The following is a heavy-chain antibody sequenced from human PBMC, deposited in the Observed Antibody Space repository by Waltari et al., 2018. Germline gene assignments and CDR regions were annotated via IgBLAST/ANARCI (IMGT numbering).Heavy chain of an antibody. J-gene: IGHJ5*02. CDR1: GGTFSSYA. V-gene: IGHV1-69*05. Sequence: QVQLVQSGAEVKKPGSSVKVSCKASGGTFSSYAISWVRQAPGQGLEWMGGIIPSLGTAKYAQKFQGRVTITTDESTSTAYMELSSVTAAETAVYYCARGKAVQGVTHIDPWGQGTLVTVSS. D-gene: IGHD3-10*01. CDR3: ARGKAVQGVTHIDP. CDR2: IIPSLGTA.